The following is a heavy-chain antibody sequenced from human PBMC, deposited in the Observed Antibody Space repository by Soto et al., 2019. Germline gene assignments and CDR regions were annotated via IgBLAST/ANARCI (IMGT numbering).Heavy chain of an antibody. CDR3: ARSMKTGKNSHY. D-gene: IGHD7-27*01. Sequence: QVQLVESGGGLVKPGGSLRLSCAASGFTFSDYYMSWIRQAPGKGLEWLSYISGSNTYTDYADSVKGRFTISRDNAKNSLYLQMNSLRADDTAVYYCARSMKTGKNSHYWGQGTLVTVSS. J-gene: IGHJ4*02. CDR1: GFTFSDYY. V-gene: IGHV3-11*05. CDR2: ISGSNTYT.